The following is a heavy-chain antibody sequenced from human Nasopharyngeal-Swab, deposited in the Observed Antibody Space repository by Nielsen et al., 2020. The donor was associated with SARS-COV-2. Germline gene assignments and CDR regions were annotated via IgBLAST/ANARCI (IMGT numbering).Heavy chain of an antibody. V-gene: IGHV4-34*01. Sequence: WIRQPPGKGLEWIGEINHSGSTNYNPSLKSRVTISVDTSKNQFPLKLSSVTAADTAVYYCASPGVGATTFDYWGQGTLVTVSS. J-gene: IGHJ4*02. CDR2: INHSGST. D-gene: IGHD1-26*01. CDR3: ASPGVGATTFDY.